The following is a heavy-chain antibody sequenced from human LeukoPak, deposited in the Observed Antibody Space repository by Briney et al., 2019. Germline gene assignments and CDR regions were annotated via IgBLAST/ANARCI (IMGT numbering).Heavy chain of an antibody. CDR1: GFTFNSYS. CDR3: ARDLIAARGMDV. J-gene: IGHJ6*02. CDR2: ISSSSSYI. Sequence: GGSLRLSCAASGFTFNSYSMNWVRQAPGKGLEWVSSISSSSSYIYYADSVKGRFTISRDNAKNSLYLQMNSLRAEDTAVYYCARDLIAARGMDVWGQGTTVTVSS. D-gene: IGHD6-6*01. V-gene: IGHV3-21*01.